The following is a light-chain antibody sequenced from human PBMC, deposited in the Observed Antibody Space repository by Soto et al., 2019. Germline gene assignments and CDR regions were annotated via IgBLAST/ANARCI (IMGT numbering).Light chain of an antibody. CDR1: QSVDSAF. V-gene: IGKV3-20*01. Sequence: EMVLTQSPGSLSLSLGERATLSCRASQSVDSAFFAWYQQKPGQPPRLLMYVAYRRATGIPDRFSGSGSGTDFTLTISRLEPEDFAVYYCQQYASSLTFGQGTKVEI. CDR3: QQYASSLT. J-gene: IGKJ1*01. CDR2: VAY.